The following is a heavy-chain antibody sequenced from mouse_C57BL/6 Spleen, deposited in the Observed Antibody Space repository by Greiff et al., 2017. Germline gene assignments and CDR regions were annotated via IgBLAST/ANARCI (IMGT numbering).Heavy chain of an antibody. D-gene: IGHD1-1*01. J-gene: IGHJ2*01. CDR1: GFTFSDYG. V-gene: IGHV5-17*01. Sequence: LMESGGGLVKPGGSLKLSCAASGFTFSDYGMHWVRQAPEKGLEWVAYISSGSSTIYYADTVKGRFTISRDNAKNTLFLQMTSLRSEDTAMYYCARNYYGSSYYFDYWGQGTTLTVSS. CDR3: ARNYYGSSYYFDY. CDR2: ISSGSSTI.